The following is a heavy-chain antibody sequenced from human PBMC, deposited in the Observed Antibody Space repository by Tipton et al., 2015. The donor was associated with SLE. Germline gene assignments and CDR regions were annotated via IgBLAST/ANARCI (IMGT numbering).Heavy chain of an antibody. D-gene: IGHD2-2*01. CDR3: AREVEYQLLLPYMDV. J-gene: IGHJ6*03. V-gene: IGHV4-59*12. Sequence: TLSLTCTVSGVSINDYYWSWIRQPPGKGLEWIGYIYDSGSTSYNPSLKSRVTISEDTSKQQFSLKLSSVTAADTAVYYCAREVEYQLLLPYMDVWGKGTTVTVSS. CDR2: IYDSGST. CDR1: GVSINDYY.